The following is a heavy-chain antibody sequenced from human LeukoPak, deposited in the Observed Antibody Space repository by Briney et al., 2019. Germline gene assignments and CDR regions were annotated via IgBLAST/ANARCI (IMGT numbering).Heavy chain of an antibody. CDR1: GFSFSSYS. CDR3: ARDSSYAQDY. D-gene: IGHD2/OR15-2a*01. J-gene: IGHJ4*02. Sequence: GGSLRLSCAASGFSFSSYSMNWVRQAPGKGLEWVSYIGVSSNTIYYAAFVKGRFTISRDNAKNSLYLQMSSLRDEDTAVYYCARDSSYAQDYWGQGAIVADSS. CDR2: IGVSSNTI. V-gene: IGHV3-48*02.